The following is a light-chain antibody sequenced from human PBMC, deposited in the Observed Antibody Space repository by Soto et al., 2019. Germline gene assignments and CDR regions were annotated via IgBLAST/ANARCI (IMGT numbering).Light chain of an antibody. J-gene: IGLJ2*01. CDR3: CSYAHDARSGTVV. V-gene: IGLV2-23*01. CDR2: EGT. CDR1: SSDVGSYNL. Sequence: QSVLTQPASVSGSPGQSITISCTGTSSDVGSYNLVSWYQQNPGKAPKLMIYEGTKRPSGVSDRFSGSKSGNTASMTISGLQAEDEADYYCCSYAHDARSGTVVFGGGTKLTVL.